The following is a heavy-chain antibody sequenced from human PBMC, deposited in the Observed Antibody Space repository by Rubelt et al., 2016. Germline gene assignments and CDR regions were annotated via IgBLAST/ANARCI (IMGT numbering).Heavy chain of an antibody. Sequence: QLQLQESGPGLVKTSETLSLTCTVSGGSISSSSYYWGWIRQTPGKGLEWIGSIYYTGSTYYNPSLKSRVSISVDTSKNQFSLKLSSVTAADTAVYYCARDRLFGVVSGMDVWGQGTTVTVSS. D-gene: IGHD3-3*01. CDR1: GGSISSSSYY. CDR2: IYYTGST. CDR3: ARDRLFGVVSGMDV. J-gene: IGHJ6*02. V-gene: IGHV4-39*07.